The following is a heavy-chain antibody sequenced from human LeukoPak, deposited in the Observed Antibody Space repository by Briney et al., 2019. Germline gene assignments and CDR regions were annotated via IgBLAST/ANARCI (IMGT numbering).Heavy chain of an antibody. D-gene: IGHD3-22*01. CDR2: IKQDGSEK. V-gene: IGHV3-7*03. Sequence: PGGSLRLSCAASGFTFSSYWMSWVRQAPGKGLEWVANIKQDGSEKYYVDSVKGRFTISRDNAKNSLYLQMNSLRAEDTAVYYCAKVSGWDYYDSSGYDYWGQGTLVTVSS. CDR1: GFTFSSYW. CDR3: AKVSGWDYYDSSGYDY. J-gene: IGHJ4*02.